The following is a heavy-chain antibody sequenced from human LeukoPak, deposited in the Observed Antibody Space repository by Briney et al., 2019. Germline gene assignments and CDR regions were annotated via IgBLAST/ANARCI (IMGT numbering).Heavy chain of an antibody. CDR3: ARFYCSGGSCSDY. D-gene: IGHD2-15*01. Sequence: GGSLRLSCAASGFTFSSYGMHWVRQAPGKGLEWVAVISYDGSNKYYADSVKGRFTISRDNSKNTLYLQMNSLRAEDTAVYYCARFYCSGGSCSDYWGQGTLVTVSS. CDR2: ISYDGSNK. CDR1: GFTFSSYG. V-gene: IGHV3-30*03. J-gene: IGHJ4*02.